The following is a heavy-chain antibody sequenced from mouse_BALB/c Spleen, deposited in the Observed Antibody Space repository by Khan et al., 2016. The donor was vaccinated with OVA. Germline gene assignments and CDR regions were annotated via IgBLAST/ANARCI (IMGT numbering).Heavy chain of an antibody. CDR3: ARIKKIVATYFDY. Sequence: VQLQQSGAELVKAGASVKMSCKASGYTFTSYWMHWVKQRLEQGLEWFAETNPTNGRTYYNEKFKSKATLTVDKSSSTAYMLLSGPTFEDSAVYYWARIKKIVATYFDYWGQGTTLTVSS. J-gene: IGHJ2*01. CDR1: GYTFTSYW. D-gene: IGHD1-1*01. V-gene: IGHV1S81*02. CDR2: TNPTNGRT.